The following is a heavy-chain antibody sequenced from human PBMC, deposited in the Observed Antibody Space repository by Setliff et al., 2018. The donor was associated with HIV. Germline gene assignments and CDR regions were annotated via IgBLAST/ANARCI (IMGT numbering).Heavy chain of an antibody. CDR2: MTPYSGNT. CDR1: GDTFTSYD. D-gene: IGHD3-10*01. V-gene: IGHV1-8*02. CDR3: ARGKGVGGVVITGGLDV. J-gene: IGHJ6*03. Sequence: ASVKVSCKTSGDTFTSYDINWVRQAAGHGLEWMGWMTPYSGNTGYAQKFQGRVSMTRNTSISTAYMELSSLTSEDTAVYYCARGKGVGGVVITGGLDVWGKGTTVTVS.